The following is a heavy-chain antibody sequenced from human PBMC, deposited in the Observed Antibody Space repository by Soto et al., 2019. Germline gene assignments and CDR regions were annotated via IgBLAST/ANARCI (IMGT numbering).Heavy chain of an antibody. CDR1: GCTFSSYA. CDR2: ISGSGGST. Sequence: GVSLRLSCAASGCTFSSYAMSLVRQAPGKGLEWVSAISGSGGSTYYADSVKGRFTISRDNSKNTLYLQMNSLRAEDTAVYYCAKDLEGSGSYYKPGTYYYGMDVWGQGTTVTVSS. CDR3: AKDLEGSGSYYKPGTYYYGMDV. V-gene: IGHV3-23*01. J-gene: IGHJ6*02. D-gene: IGHD3-10*01.